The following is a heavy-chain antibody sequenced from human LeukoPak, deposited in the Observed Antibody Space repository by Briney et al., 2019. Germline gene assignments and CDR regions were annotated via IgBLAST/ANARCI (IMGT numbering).Heavy chain of an antibody. V-gene: IGHV3-30*02. CDR2: IPYDASNK. D-gene: IGHD2-2*01. Sequence: VGPLRLSWGASGFTFSSYGVHWVRQAPGNGLEGGAVIPYDASNKYYADSVKGRFNISRDNYKNALYLQMNSLRAEDTAVYYGAKDGDQLTTFDYWGQGTLVTVSS. J-gene: IGHJ4*02. CDR1: GFTFSSYG. CDR3: AKDGDQLTTFDY.